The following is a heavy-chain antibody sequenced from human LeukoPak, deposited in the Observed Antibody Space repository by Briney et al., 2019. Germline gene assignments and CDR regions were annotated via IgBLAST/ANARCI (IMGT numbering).Heavy chain of an antibody. CDR3: AKDNYGSGTHSRELTVYYDY. J-gene: IGHJ4*02. Sequence: GGSLRLSCAASGFTFSSYGMSWVRQAPGKGLEWVSAISGSGGSTYYADSVKGRFTISRDNSKNTLYLQMNSLRAEDTAVYYCAKDNYGSGTHSRELTVYYDYWGQGTLVTVSS. CDR2: ISGSGGST. CDR1: GFTFSSYG. V-gene: IGHV3-23*01. D-gene: IGHD3-10*01.